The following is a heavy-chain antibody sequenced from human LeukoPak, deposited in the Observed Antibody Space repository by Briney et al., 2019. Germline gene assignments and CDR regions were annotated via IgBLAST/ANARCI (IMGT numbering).Heavy chain of an antibody. Sequence: GGSLRLSCAASGFTFSSYDMNWIRQAPGKGLEWISYISISSSTVYYADSVKGRFTISRDNAKNSLYLQMNSLRAEDTAIYYCARGPPLFDPWGQGTLVTVSS. V-gene: IGHV3-48*01. CDR1: GFTFSSYD. J-gene: IGHJ5*02. CDR2: ISISSSTV. CDR3: ARGPPLFDP.